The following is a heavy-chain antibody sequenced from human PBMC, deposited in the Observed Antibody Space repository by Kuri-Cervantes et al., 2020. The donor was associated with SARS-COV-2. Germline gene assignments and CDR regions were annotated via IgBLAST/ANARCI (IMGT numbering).Heavy chain of an antibody. CDR2: ISGGGDST. V-gene: IGHV3-23*01. J-gene: IGHJ4*02. CDR1: GFTFSTYA. D-gene: IGHD1-26*01. CDR3: AKDDGGSFGLFDN. Sequence: GESLKISCAASGFTFSTYAVSWVRQAPGKGLEWVSTISGGGDSTYYADSVKGRFTISRDNSKNTLYLQMNSLRPEDTAVYYCAKDDGGSFGLFDNWGQGILVTVSS.